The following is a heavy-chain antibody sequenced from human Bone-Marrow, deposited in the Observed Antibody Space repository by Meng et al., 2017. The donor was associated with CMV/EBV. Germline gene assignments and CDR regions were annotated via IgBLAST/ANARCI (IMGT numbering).Heavy chain of an antibody. J-gene: IGHJ6*02. Sequence: GESLKISCAASGFTFSSYSMNWVRQAPGKGLEWVSSISSSSSYIYYADSVKGRFTISRDNAKNSLYLQMNSLRAEDTAVYYCARDNGHCSGTSCYREWYYYYGMDVWGQGTTVTVSS. CDR3: ARDNGHCSGTSCYREWYYYYGMDV. CDR2: ISSSSSYI. CDR1: GFTFSSYS. D-gene: IGHD2-2*01. V-gene: IGHV3-21*01.